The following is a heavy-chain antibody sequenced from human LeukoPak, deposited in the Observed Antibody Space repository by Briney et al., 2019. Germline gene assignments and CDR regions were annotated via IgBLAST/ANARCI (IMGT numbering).Heavy chain of an antibody. V-gene: IGHV3-23*01. CDR2: IRGGGGSA. Sequence: GGSLRLSCTASGFTFSAYAMMWVRQAPGKGPEWVSAIRGGGGSAFYADSVKDRFTISRDNSKYTLFLQMNSLRAEDTAVYYCARDPNGDYIGAFDMWGPGTMVTASS. CDR3: ARDPNGDYIGAFDM. D-gene: IGHD4-17*01. CDR1: GFTFSAYA. J-gene: IGHJ3*02.